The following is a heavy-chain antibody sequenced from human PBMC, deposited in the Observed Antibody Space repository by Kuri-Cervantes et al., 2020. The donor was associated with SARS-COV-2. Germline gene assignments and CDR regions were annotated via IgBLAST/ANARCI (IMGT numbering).Heavy chain of an antibody. V-gene: IGHV3-23*01. CDR1: GFTFSSYA. J-gene: IGHJ4*02. CDR3: AKNPVPAAIRFDY. D-gene: IGHD2-2*01. CDR2: ISGSGGST. Sequence: GESLKISCAASGFTFSSYAMSWVRQAPGKGLEWVSAISGSGGSTYHADSVKGRFTISRDNSKNTLYLQMNSLRAEDTAVYYCAKNPVPAAIRFDYWGQGTLVTVSS.